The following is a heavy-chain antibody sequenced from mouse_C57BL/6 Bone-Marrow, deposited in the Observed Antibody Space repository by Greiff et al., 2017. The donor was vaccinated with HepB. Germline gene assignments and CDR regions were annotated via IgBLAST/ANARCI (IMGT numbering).Heavy chain of an antibody. CDR1: GFPITSGYY. Sequence: VKLMESGPGLVKPSQSLFLTCSITGFPITSGYYWIWIRQSPGKPLEWMGYITHSGETFYNPSLQSPISITRETSKNQFFLQLNSVTTEDTAMYYCAGDNWGFAYWGQGTLVTVSA. CDR2: ITHSGET. CDR3: AGDNWGFAY. V-gene: IGHV12-3*01. D-gene: IGHD4-1*01. J-gene: IGHJ3*01.